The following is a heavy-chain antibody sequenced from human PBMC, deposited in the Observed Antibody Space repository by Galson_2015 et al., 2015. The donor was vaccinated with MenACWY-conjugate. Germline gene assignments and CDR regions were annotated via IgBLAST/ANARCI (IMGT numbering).Heavy chain of an antibody. V-gene: IGHV5-51*01. J-gene: IGHJ4*02. Sequence: QSGAEVKKPGESLKISCQGSGHIFTDYWIGWARQMPGKGLEWMGAIFPADSNTKVSPSFQGQVTISADRSINTAYLQWSSLKASDTAMYYCASQRGGNWGKIFWGQGTLVTISS. CDR3: ASQRGGNWGKIF. D-gene: IGHD7-27*01. CDR2: IFPADSNT. CDR1: GHIFTDYW.